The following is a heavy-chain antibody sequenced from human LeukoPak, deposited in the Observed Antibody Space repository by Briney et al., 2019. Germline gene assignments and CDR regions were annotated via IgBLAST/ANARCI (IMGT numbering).Heavy chain of an antibody. CDR2: ISYDGSNK. D-gene: IGHD6-13*01. CDR1: EFSSTNYW. V-gene: IGHV3-30*18. J-gene: IGHJ6*02. Sequence: GGSLRLSCEASEFSSTNYWMYWVRQAPGKGLEWVAVISYDGSNKYYADSVKGRFTISRDNSKNTLYLQMNSLRAEDTAVYYCAKEIASSSWYGYYYYGMDVWGQGTTVTVSS. CDR3: AKEIASSSWYGYYYYGMDV.